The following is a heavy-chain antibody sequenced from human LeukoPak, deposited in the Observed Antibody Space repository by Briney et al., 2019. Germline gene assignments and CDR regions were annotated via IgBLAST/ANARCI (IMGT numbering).Heavy chain of an antibody. Sequence: GGSLRLSCAASGFTFSSHWMSWVRQAPEKGLEWVANIKQDGSEKYYVDSVKGRFTISRDNAKNSLYLQMNSLRAEDTAVYYCARAGLLWFGESYFDYWGQGTLVTVSS. CDR1: GFTFSSHW. CDR2: IKQDGSEK. D-gene: IGHD3-10*01. J-gene: IGHJ4*02. CDR3: ARAGLLWFGESYFDY. V-gene: IGHV3-7*01.